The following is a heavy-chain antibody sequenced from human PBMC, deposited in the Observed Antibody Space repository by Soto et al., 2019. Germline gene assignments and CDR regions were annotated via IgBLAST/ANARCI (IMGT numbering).Heavy chain of an antibody. CDR3: AQTLGLAVSGPGRFDL. J-gene: IGHJ2*01. Sequence: QVQLVQSGAEVKKPGSSVKVSWKASGGTLSSYANSWVRQAPGQGLEWMGGIIPIFGTGNYAQKFQGRVTITADESTTTAYMELRSLRFEDTAVYYCAQTLGLAVSGPGRFDLWGRGTLVTVSS. CDR1: GGTLSSYA. CDR2: IIPIFGTG. V-gene: IGHV1-69*12. D-gene: IGHD6-19*01.